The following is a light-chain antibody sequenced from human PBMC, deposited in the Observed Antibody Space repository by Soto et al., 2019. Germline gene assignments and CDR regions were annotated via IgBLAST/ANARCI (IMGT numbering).Light chain of an antibody. V-gene: IGKV1-27*01. J-gene: IGKJ1*01. CDR3: QKYNSAPWT. CDR2: DAS. Sequence: DIQITQSPSSLSASVVDRVTITCQASQDINKNLIWYQQKPGKAPKLLIYDASDLETGVPSRFSGSGSGTDFTLTISSLQPEDVATYYCQKYNSAPWTFGQGTKVDIK. CDR1: QDINKN.